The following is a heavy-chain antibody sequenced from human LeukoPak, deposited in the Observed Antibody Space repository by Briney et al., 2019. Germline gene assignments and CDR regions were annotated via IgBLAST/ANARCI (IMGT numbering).Heavy chain of an antibody. CDR3: ARLSYDSSGYKYYFDY. CDR1: GGSIGSSSYY. Sequence: SETLSLTCTVSGGSIGSSSYYWGWTRQPPGKGLEWIGSNYYSGSTYCNPSLKSRVTISVDPSKNQFSLKLSSVTAADTAVYYCARLSYDSSGYKYYFDYWGQGTLVTVSS. J-gene: IGHJ4*02. V-gene: IGHV4-39*01. CDR2: NYYSGST. D-gene: IGHD3-22*01.